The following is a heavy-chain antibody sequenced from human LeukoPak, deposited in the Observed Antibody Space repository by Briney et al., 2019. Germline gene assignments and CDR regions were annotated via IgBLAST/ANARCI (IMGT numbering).Heavy chain of an antibody. D-gene: IGHD2-21*02. CDR2: IIPIFGTA. CDR3: ARGAEVVTAIVYYYYYGMDV. CDR1: GGTFSSYA. V-gene: IGHV1-69*13. Sequence: GASVKVSCKASGGTFSSYAISWVRQAPGQGLEWMGGIIPIFGTANYAQRFQGRVTITADESTSTAYMELSSLRSEDTAVYYCARGAEVVTAIVYYYYYGMDVWGQGTTVTVSS. J-gene: IGHJ6*02.